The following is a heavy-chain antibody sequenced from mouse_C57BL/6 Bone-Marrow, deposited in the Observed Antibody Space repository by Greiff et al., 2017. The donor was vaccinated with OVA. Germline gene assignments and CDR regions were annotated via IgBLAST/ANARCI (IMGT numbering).Heavy chain of an antibody. Sequence: EVQLVESGGGLVQPGGSLKLSCAASGFTFSDYGMAWVRQAPRKGPAWVAFISNLAYSIYYADTVTGRFTISRENAKNTLYLEMSSLRSEDTAMYYCARHGGVYDDYGGFAYWGQGTLVTVSA. J-gene: IGHJ3*01. V-gene: IGHV5-15*01. D-gene: IGHD2-4*01. CDR2: ISNLAYSI. CDR3: ARHGGVYDDYGGFAY. CDR1: GFTFSDYG.